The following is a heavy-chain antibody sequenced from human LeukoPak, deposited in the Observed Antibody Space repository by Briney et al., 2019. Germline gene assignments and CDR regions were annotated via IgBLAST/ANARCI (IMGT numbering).Heavy chain of an antibody. CDR3: ARARTVDWFDP. CDR1: GGSISSGDYY. Sequence: SETLSLTCTVSGGSISSGDYYWSWIRQPPGKGLEWIGYIYYSGSTYYNPSLKSRVTISVDTSKNQFSLKLSSVTAADTAVYYCARARTVDWFDPWGQGTLVTVSS. V-gene: IGHV4-30-4*01. J-gene: IGHJ5*02. CDR2: IYYSGST. D-gene: IGHD4-17*01.